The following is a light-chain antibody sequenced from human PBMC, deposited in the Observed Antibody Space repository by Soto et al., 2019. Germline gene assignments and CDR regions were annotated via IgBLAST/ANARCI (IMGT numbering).Light chain of an antibody. CDR2: STN. J-gene: IGLJ3*02. CDR3: VLYMGSGISV. Sequence: QAVVTQEPSFSVSPGRTVTLTCGLSSGSVSTSYYPSWYQQTPGQAPRTLIYSTNTRSSGVPDRFSGPILGNKAALTITGAQADDESDYYCVLYMGSGISVFGGGTKVTVL. CDR1: SGSVSTSYY. V-gene: IGLV8-61*01.